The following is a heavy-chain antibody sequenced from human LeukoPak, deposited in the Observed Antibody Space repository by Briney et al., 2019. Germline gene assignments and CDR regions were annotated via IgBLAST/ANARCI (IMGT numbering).Heavy chain of an antibody. V-gene: IGHV4-34*01. CDR2: INHSGST. Sequence: SETLSLTCAVYGGSFSGYYWRWIRQLPGKGLEWIGEINHSGSTNYNPSLKSRVTISVDTSKNQFSLKLSSVTAEDTAVYYCAKDRAFYSSGYYSGRHFDYWGQGTLVTVSS. CDR1: GGSFSGYY. D-gene: IGHD3-22*01. J-gene: IGHJ4*02. CDR3: AKDRAFYSSGYYSGRHFDY.